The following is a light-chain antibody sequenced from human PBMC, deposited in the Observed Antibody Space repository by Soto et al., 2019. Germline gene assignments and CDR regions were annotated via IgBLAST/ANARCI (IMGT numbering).Light chain of an antibody. CDR2: DVS. V-gene: IGLV2-11*01. J-gene: IGLJ1*01. CDR3: CSYAGSFYV. CDR1: STDVGGYNF. Sequence: LTQPRSVSGSPGQSVTISCTGTSTDVGGYNFVSWYQQHPGKAPKLMIYDVSQRPSGLPDRFSGSKSGNTASLTISGLKAEDEAAYHCCSYAGSFYVFGTGTKVTVL.